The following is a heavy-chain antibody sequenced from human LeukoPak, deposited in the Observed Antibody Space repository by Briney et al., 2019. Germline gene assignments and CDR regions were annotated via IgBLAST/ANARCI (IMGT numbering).Heavy chain of an antibody. D-gene: IGHD2-2*03. CDR2: IYYSGST. CDR3: ARVEMVRNGYCSSTSCYSHYYYYMDV. J-gene: IGHJ6*03. V-gene: IGHV4-59*01. Sequence: PSETLSLTCTVSGGSISSYYWSWIRQPPGKGLEWIGYIYYSGSTNYNPSLKSRVTISVDTSKNQFSLKLSSVTAADTAVYYYARVEMVRNGYCSSTSCYSHYYYYMDVWGKGTTVTISS. CDR1: GGSISSYY.